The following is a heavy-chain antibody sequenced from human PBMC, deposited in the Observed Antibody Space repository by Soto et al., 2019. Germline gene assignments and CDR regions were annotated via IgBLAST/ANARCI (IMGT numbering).Heavy chain of an antibody. Sequence: SETLSLTCTVSGASVGSGSFYWSWIRQPPGKGLEWIGYVFFSGSTNYNPSLKSRVTISIDTSKNQFSLKLISVTAADTAVYYCARVSTYYFDSSGSYTSDYWGQGTLVTVYS. CDR3: ARVSTYYFDSSGSYTSDY. CDR1: GASVGSGSFY. D-gene: IGHD3-22*01. CDR2: VFFSGST. J-gene: IGHJ4*02. V-gene: IGHV4-61*01.